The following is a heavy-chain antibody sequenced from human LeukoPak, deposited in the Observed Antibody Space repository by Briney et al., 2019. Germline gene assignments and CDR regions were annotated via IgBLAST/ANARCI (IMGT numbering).Heavy chain of an antibody. Sequence: SETLSLTCTVSGASISSYYWSWIRQPPGKGLEWIGYIYYSGSTNYNPSLKSRVTISVDTSKNQFSLKLSSVTAADTAVYYCAREALHRYPPWYYYYYMDVWGKGTTVTVS. V-gene: IGHV4-59*01. CDR2: IYYSGST. CDR3: AREALHRYPPWYYYYYMDV. D-gene: IGHD1-14*01. J-gene: IGHJ6*03. CDR1: GASISSYY.